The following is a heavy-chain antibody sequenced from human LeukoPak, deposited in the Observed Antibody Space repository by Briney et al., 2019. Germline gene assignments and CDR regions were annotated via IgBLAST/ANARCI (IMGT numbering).Heavy chain of an antibody. J-gene: IGHJ4*02. D-gene: IGHD3-22*01. CDR2: ISSSGSTI. CDR3: ASGMVWYCDSSGYLDY. V-gene: IGHV3-11*04. CDR1: VFTFSDYY. Sequence: GGSLRLSCAASVFTFSDYYMSWIRQAPGKGLEWVSYISSSGSTIYYADSVKGRFTISRDNAKNSLYLQMNSLRAEDTAVYYCASGMVWYCDSSGYLDYWGQGTLVTVSS.